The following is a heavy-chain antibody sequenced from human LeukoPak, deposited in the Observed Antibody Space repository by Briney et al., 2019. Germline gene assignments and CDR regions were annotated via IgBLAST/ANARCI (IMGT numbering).Heavy chain of an antibody. CDR1: GFTFSSYS. CDR3: ARDTYDILTGYYKWAFDI. CDR2: ISSSSSYI. V-gene: IGHV3-21*06. D-gene: IGHD3-9*01. Sequence: AGGSLRLSCAASGFTFSSYSMNWVRQAPGKGLEWVSSISSSSSYIYYADSVKGRFTISRDNAKNPLYLQMNSLRAEDTAVYYCARDTYDILTGYYKWAFDIWGQGTMVTVSS. J-gene: IGHJ3*02.